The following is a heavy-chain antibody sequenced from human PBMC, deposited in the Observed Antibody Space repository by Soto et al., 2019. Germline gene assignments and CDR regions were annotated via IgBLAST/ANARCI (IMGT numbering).Heavy chain of an antibody. V-gene: IGHV4-59*01. CDR3: ARILRDSQGWYHHDF. Sequence: QVQLQESGPGLVKPSETLSLTCTVSGGSIETFYWSWIRQPPGKGLEWSAYNSNSGSANYNPSLESRVTVAVDTAKKEFSLKLNSVTAADTATYYCARILRDSQGWYHHDFRGQGTLVTVAS. D-gene: IGHD6-19*01. J-gene: IGHJ4*02. CDR1: GGSIETFY. CDR2: NSNSGSA.